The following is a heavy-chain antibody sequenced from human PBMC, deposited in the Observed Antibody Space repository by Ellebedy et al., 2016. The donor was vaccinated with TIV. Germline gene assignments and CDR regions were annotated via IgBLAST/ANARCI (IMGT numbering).Heavy chain of an antibody. CDR1: GASISSYF. CDR3: ARDRRGSYDF. J-gene: IGHJ4*02. D-gene: IGHD3-10*01. V-gene: IGHV4-59*01. Sequence: MPSETLSLTCTVSGASISSYFWSWIRQPPGKGLEWIGYISNTGNTNYNSSLKSRVSISLDTSRSQFSLSLTSVTAADTAVYFCARDRRGSYDFWGQGTLIAVSS. CDR2: ISNTGNT.